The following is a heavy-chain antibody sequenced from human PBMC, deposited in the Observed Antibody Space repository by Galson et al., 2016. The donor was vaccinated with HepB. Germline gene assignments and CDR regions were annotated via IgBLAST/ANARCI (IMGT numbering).Heavy chain of an antibody. V-gene: IGHV3-30*04. CDR1: GFTFSSYA. CDR3: ARDPGGYCSTTTCWYYFDS. D-gene: IGHD2-2*01. J-gene: IGHJ4*02. Sequence: SLRLSCAASGFTFSSYAMHWVRQAPGRGLEWVAFISYDGTKKYYSDSVKGRFSISRDNSKNTPYLQMNDLGVEASAMYYCARDPGGYCSTTTCWYYFDSWGQGTLVTVAS. CDR2: ISYDGTKK.